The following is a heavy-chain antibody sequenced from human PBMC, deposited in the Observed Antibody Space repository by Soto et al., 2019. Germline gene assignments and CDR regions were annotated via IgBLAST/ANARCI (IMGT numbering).Heavy chain of an antibody. V-gene: IGHV4-30-2*01. Sequence: PSETLSLTCPVSGGSISSGDYSWSWIRQPPGKGLEWVGYIYQSGSAYYNPSLKSRVTISLDRSKNHFSLKLTSVTAADTAVYYCARLGNCRGGSCYPNWFDPWGQGTLVTVSS. CDR2: IYQSGSA. CDR3: ARLGNCRGGSCYPNWFDP. D-gene: IGHD2-15*01. CDR1: GGSISSGDYS. J-gene: IGHJ5*02.